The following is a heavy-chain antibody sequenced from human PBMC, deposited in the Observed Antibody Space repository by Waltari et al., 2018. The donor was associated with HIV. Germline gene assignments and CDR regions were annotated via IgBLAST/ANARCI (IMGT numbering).Heavy chain of an antibody. D-gene: IGHD2-2*01. CDR2: IKQDGSEK. J-gene: IGHJ4*02. V-gene: IGHV3-7*01. CDR1: GFMFTSYW. Sequence: EVLLVESGGGLVQPGGSLRLSCTASGFMFTSYWMSWVRQAPGKGLEGVANIKQDGSEKYDVDSVKGRFTISRDNAKNSLYLQMNSLRAEDTAMYYCATSRTFDYWGQGTLVTVSS. CDR3: ATSRTFDY.